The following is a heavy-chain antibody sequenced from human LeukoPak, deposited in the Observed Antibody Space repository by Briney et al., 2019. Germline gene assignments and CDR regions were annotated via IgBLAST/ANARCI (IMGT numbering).Heavy chain of an antibody. CDR1: GLNVSSNY. J-gene: IGHJ4*02. D-gene: IGHD4-17*01. V-gene: IGHV3-53*05. CDR2: IYSGVST. Sequence: PGGSLRLSCAASGLNVSSNYMGWVRQAPGKGLEWVSVIYSGVSTNYADSVKGRVTISRDNSKNTLYLQMNSLRAEDTAVYYCAKRTYGDLPFDYWGQGTLVTVSS. CDR3: AKRTYGDLPFDY.